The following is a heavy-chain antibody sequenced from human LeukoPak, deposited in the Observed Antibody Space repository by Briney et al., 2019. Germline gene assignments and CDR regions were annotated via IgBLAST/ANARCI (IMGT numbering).Heavy chain of an antibody. CDR1: GYTFTSYD. D-gene: IGHD6-19*01. CDR2: MNPNSGNT. Sequence: ASVKVSCKASGYTFTSYDINWVRQATGQGLEWMGWMNPNSGNTGYAQKFQGRVTMTRNTSISTAYMELSSLRSEDTAVYYCARVVVAGDIWWFDPWGQGTLVTVSS. CDR3: ARVVVAGDIWWFDP. V-gene: IGHV1-8*01. J-gene: IGHJ5*02.